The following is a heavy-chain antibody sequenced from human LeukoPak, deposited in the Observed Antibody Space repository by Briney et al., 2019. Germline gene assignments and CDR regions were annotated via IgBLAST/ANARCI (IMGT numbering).Heavy chain of an antibody. CDR3: ARHLTAMAVDY. CDR2: IYPGDSDT. V-gene: IGHV5-51*01. Sequence: RGXSLQISCQGSGYIFTSYWIGWVRQLPGKGLEWMGIIYPGDSDTRYSPSFQGQVTISADKSISTAYLQWSSLKASDTAMYYCARHLTAMAVDYWGQGTLVTVSS. D-gene: IGHD5-18*01. J-gene: IGHJ4*02. CDR1: GYIFTSYW.